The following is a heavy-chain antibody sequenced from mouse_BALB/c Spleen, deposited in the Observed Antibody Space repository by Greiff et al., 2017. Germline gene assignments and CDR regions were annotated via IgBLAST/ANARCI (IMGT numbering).Heavy chain of an antibody. J-gene: IGHJ3*01. V-gene: IGHV1S29*02. D-gene: IGHD2-1*01. Sequence: EVQLQQSGPELVKPGASVKISCKASGYTFTDYNMHWVKQSHGKSLEWIGYIYPYNGGTGYNQKFKSKATLTVDNSSSTAYMEHRSLTSEDSAVYYCAIYGNWFAYWGQGTLVTVSA. CDR2: IYPYNGGT. CDR3: AIYGNWFAY. CDR1: GYTFTDYN.